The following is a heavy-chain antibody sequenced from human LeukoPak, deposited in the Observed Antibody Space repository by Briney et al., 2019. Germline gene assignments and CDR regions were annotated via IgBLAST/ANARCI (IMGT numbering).Heavy chain of an antibody. CDR3: ARERRDIVATIDY. CDR2: IYYSGST. V-gene: IGHV4-39*07. J-gene: IGHJ4*02. Sequence: SETLSLTCTVSGGSISSSSYYWGWIRQPPGKGLEWIGSIYYSGSTYYNPSLKSRVTISVDTSKIQFSLELSSVTAADTAVYYCARERRDIVATIDYWGQGTLVTVSS. CDR1: GGSISSSSYY. D-gene: IGHD5-12*01.